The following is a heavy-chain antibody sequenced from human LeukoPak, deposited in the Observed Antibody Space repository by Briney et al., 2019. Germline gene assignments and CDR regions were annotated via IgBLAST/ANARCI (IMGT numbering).Heavy chain of an antibody. D-gene: IGHD6-19*01. CDR2: IYYSGST. J-gene: IGHJ6*03. V-gene: IGHV4-59*01. Sequence: SETLSLTCTVSGGSISSYYWSWIRQPPGKGLEWIGYIYYSGSTNYNPSLKSRVTISVDTSKNQFSLKLSSVTAADTAVYYCARGGWLGGYYYYYYMDVWGKGTTVTISS. CDR3: ARGGWLGGYYYYYYMDV. CDR1: GGSISSYY.